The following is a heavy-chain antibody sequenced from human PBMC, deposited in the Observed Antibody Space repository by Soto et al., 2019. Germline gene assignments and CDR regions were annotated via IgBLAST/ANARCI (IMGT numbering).Heavy chain of an antibody. CDR1: GGAFNNYP. Sequence: QVQLVQSGAEVKKPGSSVKVSCKAAGGAFNNYPITWVRQAPGQGLEWMGGSIPIFGTANYAQKFQGRVTISVDESTSTAYMEMSSLRYEDTAVYYCARGRGYSGDDHYYYFDMEVWGQGTTVTVSS. V-gene: IGHV1-69*01. J-gene: IGHJ6*02. CDR3: ARGRGYSGDDHYYYFDMEV. D-gene: IGHD5-12*01. CDR2: SIPIFGTA.